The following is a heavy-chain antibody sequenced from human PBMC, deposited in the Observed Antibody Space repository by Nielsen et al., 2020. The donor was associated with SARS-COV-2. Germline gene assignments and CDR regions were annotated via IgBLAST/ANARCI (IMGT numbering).Heavy chain of an antibody. CDR2: IGGSGDST. Sequence: GESLKISCAASGFSISRHVMSWVRQAPGKGLEWVSAIGGSGDSTFYADSVKGRFTISRDNSKSTLYLHLNSLRPEDTAIYYCARETIDLSSSFVDNWGQGTLVTVSP. V-gene: IGHV3-23*01. CDR3: ARETIDLSSSFVDN. J-gene: IGHJ4*02. CDR1: GFSISRHV. D-gene: IGHD6-6*01.